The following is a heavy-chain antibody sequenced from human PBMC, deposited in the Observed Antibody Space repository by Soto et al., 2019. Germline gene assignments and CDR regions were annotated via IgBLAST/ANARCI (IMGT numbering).Heavy chain of an antibody. D-gene: IGHD5-18*01. CDR3: ARGDTAIVRKGADV. J-gene: IGHJ6*02. CDR1: GYTFTSYY. Sequence: PGESLKISCEGSGYTFTSYYITWARQLRGKGLEWMGRIDPSDSYTTYNPSFQGHVTISADKSIRTAYLQWSSLDASDSAMYYCARGDTAIVRKGADVWRQGTPVTVSS. CDR2: IDPSDSYT. V-gene: IGHV5-10-1*01.